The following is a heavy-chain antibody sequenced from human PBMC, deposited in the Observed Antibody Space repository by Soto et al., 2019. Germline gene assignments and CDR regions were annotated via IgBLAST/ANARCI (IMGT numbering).Heavy chain of an antibody. CDR2: ISATGGST. V-gene: IGHV3-23*01. J-gene: IGHJ4*02. CDR3: AKDRLAGNFDY. Sequence: GGALRLSCAASGFTFSNYAMNWVLQAPGKGLEWVATISATGGSTYYADSVKGRFTISRDNSKNTLYLQMNGLRVEDTAVYYCAKDRLAGNFDYWGQGTQVTVSS. CDR1: GFTFSNYA.